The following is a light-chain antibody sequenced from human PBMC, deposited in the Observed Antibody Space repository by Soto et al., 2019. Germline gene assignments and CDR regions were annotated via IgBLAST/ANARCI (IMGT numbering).Light chain of an antibody. J-gene: IGLJ1*01. CDR2: EVR. V-gene: IGLV2-14*01. CDR1: NSDVGSFNY. Sequence: QSALTQPASVSGSPGQSITISCTGTNSDVGSFNYVSWYQQHPGKAPKLLIYEVRDRPSGVSNRFSGSKSGNTASLTISGLQAEDEANYYCAAWDDSLNGYVFGTGTKVTVL. CDR3: AAWDDSLNGYV.